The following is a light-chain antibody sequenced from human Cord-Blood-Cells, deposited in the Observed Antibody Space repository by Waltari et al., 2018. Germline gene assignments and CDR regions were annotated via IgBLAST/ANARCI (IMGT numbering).Light chain of an antibody. J-gene: IGKJ2*01. CDR2: WAS. V-gene: IGKV4-1*01. CDR1: QSVFYSSNNKNY. CDR3: QQYYSTPYT. Sequence: VMTQSPDSLAVSLGERATSHCKSSQSVFYSSNNKNYLAWYQQKPGQPPKLLIYWASTRESGVPDRFSGSGSGTDFTLTISSLQAEDVAVYYCQQYYSTPYTFGQGTKLEIK.